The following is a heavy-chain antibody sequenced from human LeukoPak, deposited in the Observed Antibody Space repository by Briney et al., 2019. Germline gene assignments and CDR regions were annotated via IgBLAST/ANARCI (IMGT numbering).Heavy chain of an antibody. V-gene: IGHV4-59*02. CDR3: ARWEVRLNAFEM. CDR1: GDSVSGYY. D-gene: IGHD3-10*01. CDR2: THHSGNT. J-gene: IGHJ3*02. Sequence: PSETLSLTCIVSGDSVSGYYWNWIRQPPGRGLKWIGYTHHSGNTLYNPSLKSRVTTSVDTSKNQFSLSLSSVTAADTAVYYCARWEVRLNAFEMWGQGTMVTVSS.